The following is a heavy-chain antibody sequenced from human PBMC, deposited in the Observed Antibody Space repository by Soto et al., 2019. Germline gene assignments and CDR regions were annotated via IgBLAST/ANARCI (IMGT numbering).Heavy chain of an antibody. CDR1: GFTFSSYA. J-gene: IGHJ4*02. Sequence: GGSLRLSCAASGFTFSSYAMHWVRQAPGKGLEWVAVISYDGSNKYYADSVKGRFTISRDNSKNTLYLQMNSLRAEDTAVYYCARVKVAVADLPYYFDYWGQGTLVTVSA. D-gene: IGHD6-19*01. V-gene: IGHV3-30-3*01. CDR3: ARVKVAVADLPYYFDY. CDR2: ISYDGSNK.